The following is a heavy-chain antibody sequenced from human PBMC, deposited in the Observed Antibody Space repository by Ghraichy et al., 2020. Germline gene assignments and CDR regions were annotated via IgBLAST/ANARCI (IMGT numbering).Heavy chain of an antibody. D-gene: IGHD2-2*02. J-gene: IGHJ4*02. V-gene: IGHV4-39*01. CDR3: ARLSSNTWYFDY. CDR1: GGSISSDTYY. Sequence: SETLSLTCTVSGGSISSDTYYWGWVRQPPGKGLEWIGSIYYSGSTYYNPSLKSRVTISVDTSKNQFSLRLTSVTAADTAVYYCARLSSNTWYFDYWGRGTLVTVSS. CDR2: IYYSGST.